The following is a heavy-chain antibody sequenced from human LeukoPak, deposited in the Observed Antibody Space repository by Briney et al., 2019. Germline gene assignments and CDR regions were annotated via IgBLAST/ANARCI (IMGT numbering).Heavy chain of an antibody. CDR1: GYTFTGYY. V-gene: IGHV1-2*02. CDR2: INPNSGGT. CDR3: ARDLGDGYNYLAFDI. D-gene: IGHD5-24*01. J-gene: IGHJ3*02. Sequence: ASVKVSCKASGYTFTGYYMPWVRQAPGQGLEWMGWINPNSGGTNYAQKFQGRVTMTRDTSISTAYMELSRLRSDDTAVYYCARDLGDGYNYLAFDIWGQGTTVTVSS.